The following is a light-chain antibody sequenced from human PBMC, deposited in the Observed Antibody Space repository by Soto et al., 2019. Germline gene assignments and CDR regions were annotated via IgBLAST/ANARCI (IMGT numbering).Light chain of an antibody. CDR2: FAS. J-gene: IGKJ4*01. Sequence: EIVMTQSPATLYVSPGERATLSCRASQSVSNNLAWYQQKPGQAPRLLIYFASIRANGIPARFSGSGSGTQFTLTITSLQSEDVAVYYCQHYDDWPLTFGGGTKVETK. V-gene: IGKV3-15*01. CDR3: QHYDDWPLT. CDR1: QSVSNN.